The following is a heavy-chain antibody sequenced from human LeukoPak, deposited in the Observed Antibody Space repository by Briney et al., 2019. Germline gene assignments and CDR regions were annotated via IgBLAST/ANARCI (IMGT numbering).Heavy chain of an antibody. D-gene: IGHD2-2*01. CDR3: ARSCSSTSCPFDY. V-gene: IGHV4-39*01. Sequence: PSETLSLTCTVSGGSISSYYWSWIRQPPGKGLEWIGSIYYSGSTYYDPSLKSRVTISVDTSKNQFSLKLSSVTAADTAVYYCARSCSSTSCPFDYWGQGTLVTVSS. CDR1: GGSISSYY. CDR2: IYYSGST. J-gene: IGHJ4*02.